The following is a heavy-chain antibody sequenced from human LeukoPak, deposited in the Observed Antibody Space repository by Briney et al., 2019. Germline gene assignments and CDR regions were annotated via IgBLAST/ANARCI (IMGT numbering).Heavy chain of an antibody. CDR3: ARHPTGLGYFYDSSGYYPFFDY. J-gene: IGHJ4*02. CDR2: ISAYNGKK. V-gene: IGHV1-18*01. D-gene: IGHD3-22*01. CDR1: GYTFTSYG. Sequence: ASVKVSCKASGYTFTSYGISWVRQAPGQGLEWMGWISAYNGKKNYAQKLQGRVTMTTDTSTSTAYMELRSLRSDDTAEYYCARHPTGLGYFYDSSGYYPFFDYWGQGTLVTVSS.